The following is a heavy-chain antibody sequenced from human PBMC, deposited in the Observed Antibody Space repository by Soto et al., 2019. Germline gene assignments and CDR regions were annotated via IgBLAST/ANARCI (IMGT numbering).Heavy chain of an antibody. Sequence: PGGSLRLSCAASGFTFSSYGMHWVRQAPGKGLEWVAVIWYDGSNKYYADSVKGRFTISRDNSKNTLYLQMNSLRAEDTAVYYCARDGRKGSGDFAYWGQGNLVTVS. CDR2: IWYDGSNK. J-gene: IGHJ4*02. CDR1: GFTFSSYG. V-gene: IGHV3-33*01. D-gene: IGHD2-21*01. CDR3: ARDGRKGSGDFAY.